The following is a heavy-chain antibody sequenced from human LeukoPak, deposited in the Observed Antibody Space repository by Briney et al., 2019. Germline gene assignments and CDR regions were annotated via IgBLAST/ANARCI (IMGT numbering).Heavy chain of an antibody. CDR3: ARGSPYAS. Sequence: SETLSLTCTVSGGSISGSSSYWGWIRQPPGKGLDYIGSIHYTGTTYYNPSLKSRITLTVTTSQNQFTLKLTSVTAADTAVYYCARGSPYASWGQGTLVTVSS. J-gene: IGHJ5*02. CDR2: IHYTGTT. D-gene: IGHD1-26*01. CDR1: GGSISGSSSY. V-gene: IGHV4-39*01.